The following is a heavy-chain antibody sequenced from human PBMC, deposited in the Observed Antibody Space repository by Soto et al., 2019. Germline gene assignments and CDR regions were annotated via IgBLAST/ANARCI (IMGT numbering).Heavy chain of an antibody. CDR3: TTDLSHPYYYDSSGYYPFDY. CDR2: IKSKTDGGTT. CDR1: GFTFSNAW. V-gene: IGHV3-15*01. Sequence: KAGGSLRLSCAASGFTFSNAWMSWARQSPGKGLEWVGRIKSKTDGGTTDYAAPVKGRFTISRDDSKNTLYLQMNSLKTEDTAVYYCTTDLSHPYYYDSSGYYPFDYWGQGTLVTVSS. D-gene: IGHD3-22*01. J-gene: IGHJ4*02.